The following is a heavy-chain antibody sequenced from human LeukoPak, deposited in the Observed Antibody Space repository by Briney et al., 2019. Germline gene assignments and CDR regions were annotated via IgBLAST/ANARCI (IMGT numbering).Heavy chain of an antibody. J-gene: IGHJ6*02. CDR1: GYTFTSYG. V-gene: IGHV1-18*01. D-gene: IGHD3-9*01. Sequence: GASVKVSCKASGYTFTSYGISWVRQAPGQGLEWMGWISAYNGNTNYAQKLQGRVTMTTDTSTSTAYTELRSLRSDDTAVYYCARALPTDYDILNYYYYGMDVWGQGTTVTVSS. CDR2: ISAYNGNT. CDR3: ARALPTDYDILNYYYYGMDV.